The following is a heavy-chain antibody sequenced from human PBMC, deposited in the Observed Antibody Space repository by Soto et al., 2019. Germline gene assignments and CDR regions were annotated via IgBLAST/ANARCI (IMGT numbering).Heavy chain of an antibody. CDR1: GFTFSSYA. J-gene: IGHJ6*02. Sequence: PGGSLRLSCAASGFTFSSYAMHWVRQAPGKGLEWVAVISYDGSNKYYADSVKGRFTISRDNSKNTLYLQMNSLRAEDTAVYYCARDRYSKSDYKYGMDVWGQGTTVTVSS. D-gene: IGHD6-13*01. CDR3: ARDRYSKSDYKYGMDV. CDR2: ISYDGSNK. V-gene: IGHV3-30*14.